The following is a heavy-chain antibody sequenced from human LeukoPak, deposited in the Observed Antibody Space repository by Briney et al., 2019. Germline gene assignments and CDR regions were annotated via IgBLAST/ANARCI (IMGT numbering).Heavy chain of an antibody. V-gene: IGHV3-11*04. J-gene: IGHJ5*02. CDR1: GFSFSDYY. Sequence: PGGSLRLSCAASGFSFSDYYMSRIRQAPGKGLEWISYIKGSGTMIYYADSVKGRFTISRDNPTNSLYLQMNSLRAEDTAVYYCVRDRRTEYSGNYSNWFDPWGQGTRVTVSS. D-gene: IGHD1-26*01. CDR2: IKGSGTMI. CDR3: VRDRRTEYSGNYSNWFDP.